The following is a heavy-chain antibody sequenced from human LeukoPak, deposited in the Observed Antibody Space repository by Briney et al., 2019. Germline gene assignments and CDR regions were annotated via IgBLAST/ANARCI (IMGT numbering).Heavy chain of an antibody. V-gene: IGHV1-46*01. CDR1: GYPFISYY. CDR2: INPSGGST. D-gene: IGHD5-24*01. J-gene: IGHJ4*02. Sequence: ASVKVSCKTSGYPFISYYTHWVRQAPGQGLEWIGMINPSGGSTKYAPKFQGRVSMTSDMSTRTVYIDLTSLSSEDTAVYYCARSLRDGYSVEEYYFDYWGQGTLVTVSS. CDR3: ARSLRDGYSVEEYYFDY.